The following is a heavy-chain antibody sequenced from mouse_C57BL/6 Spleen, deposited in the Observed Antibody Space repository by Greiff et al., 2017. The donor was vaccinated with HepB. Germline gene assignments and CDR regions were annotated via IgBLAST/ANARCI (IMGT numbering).Heavy chain of an antibody. CDR2: ISSGSSTI. CDR3: ARRSRWDGFAY. CDR1: GFTFSDYG. Sequence: EVQVVESGGGLVKPGGSLKLSCAASGFTFSDYGMHWVRQAPEKGLEWVAYISSGSSTIYYADTVKGRFTISRDNAKNTLFLQMTSLRSEDTAMYYCARRSRWDGFAYWGQGTLVTVSA. D-gene: IGHD4-1*01. J-gene: IGHJ3*01. V-gene: IGHV5-17*01.